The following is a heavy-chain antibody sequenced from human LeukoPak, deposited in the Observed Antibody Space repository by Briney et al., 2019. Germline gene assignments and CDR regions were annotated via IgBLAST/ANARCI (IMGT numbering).Heavy chain of an antibody. CDR1: GYTLTELS. D-gene: IGHD1-26*01. CDR2: FDPEDGET. CDR3: ATGRELPVDY. Sequence: ASVKVSCKVSGYTLTELSMHWVRQAPGKGLEGMGGFDPEDGETIYAQKSQGTVTMTEDTCTDTAYMERSSLRSEDTAVYYCATGRELPVDYWGQGTLVTVSS. V-gene: IGHV1-24*01. J-gene: IGHJ4*02.